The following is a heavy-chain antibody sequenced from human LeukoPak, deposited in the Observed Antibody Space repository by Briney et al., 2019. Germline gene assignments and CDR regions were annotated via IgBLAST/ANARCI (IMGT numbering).Heavy chain of an antibody. Sequence: GGSLRLSCAASGFIFSSYAMHWVRQAPGKGPEWVALIWHDASHKFYTDSVKGRFTISRDNSKNTVFLQMNSLTAEDTAVYYCARGIFGSGSYPDYWGQGTLVTVSS. J-gene: IGHJ4*02. V-gene: IGHV3-33*01. CDR2: IWHDASHK. D-gene: IGHD3-10*01. CDR3: ARGIFGSGSYPDY. CDR1: GFIFSSYA.